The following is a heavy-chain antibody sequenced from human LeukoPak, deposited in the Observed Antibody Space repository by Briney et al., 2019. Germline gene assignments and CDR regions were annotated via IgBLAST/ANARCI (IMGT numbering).Heavy chain of an antibody. J-gene: IGHJ4*02. CDR1: GYTFTSNY. Sequence: ASVKVSCTASGYTFTSNYIHWVRQAPGQGLEWMGMIHPRDGSTSYAQKFQGRVTVTRGTSTSTVHMELSGLRSEDTAVYYCARDQEGFDYWGQGTLVTVSS. V-gene: IGHV1-46*01. CDR2: IHPRDGST. CDR3: ARDQEGFDY.